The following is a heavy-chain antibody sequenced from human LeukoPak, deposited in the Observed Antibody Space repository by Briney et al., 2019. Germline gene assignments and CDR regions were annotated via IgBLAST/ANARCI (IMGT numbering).Heavy chain of an antibody. CDR2: FDPEDGET. V-gene: IGHV1-24*01. CDR3: ATGLHTAAAGTTQGWFDP. D-gene: IGHD6-13*01. CDR1: GYTLTELS. Sequence: ASVKVSCKVSGYTLTELSMHWVRQAPGKGLEWMGGFDPEDGETIYAQKFQGGVTMTEDTSTDTAYMELSSLRSEDTAVYYCATGLHTAAAGTTQGWFDPWGQGTLVTVPS. J-gene: IGHJ5*02.